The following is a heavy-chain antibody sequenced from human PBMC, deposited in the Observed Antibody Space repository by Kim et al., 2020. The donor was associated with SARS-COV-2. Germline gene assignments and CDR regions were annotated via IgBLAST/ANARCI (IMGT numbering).Heavy chain of an antibody. CDR3: AKDGYDFWSGYYTLNYYG. CDR1: GFTFSSYG. V-gene: IGHV3-30*18. D-gene: IGHD3-3*01. CDR2: ISYDGSNK. J-gene: IGHJ6*01. Sequence: GGSLRLSCAASGFTFSSYGMHWVRQAPGKGLEWVAVISYDGSNKYYADSVKGRFTISRDNSKNTLYLQMNSLRAEDTAVYYCAKDGYDFWSGYYTLNYYG.